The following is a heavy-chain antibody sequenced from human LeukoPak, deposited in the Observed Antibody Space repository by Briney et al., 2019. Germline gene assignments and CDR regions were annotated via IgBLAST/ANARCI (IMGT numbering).Heavy chain of an antibody. CDR3: ARHFSSTTRGCFDY. CDR1: GGTFSSYA. V-gene: IGHV1-69*05. Sequence: SVKVSCKASGGTFSSYAISWVRQAPGQGLEWMGGIIPIFGTANYAQKFQGRVTITTDESTSTAYMELSSLRSGDTAVYYCARHFSSTTRGCFDYWGQGTLVTVSS. J-gene: IGHJ4*02. CDR2: IIPIFGTA. D-gene: IGHD2-2*01.